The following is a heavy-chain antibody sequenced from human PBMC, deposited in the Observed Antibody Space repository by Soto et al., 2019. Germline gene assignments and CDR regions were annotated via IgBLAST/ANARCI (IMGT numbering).Heavy chain of an antibody. Sequence: QVQLVQSGAEVKKPGASVKVSCKASGYTFTSYGISWVRQAPGQGLEWMGWISAYNGNTNYAQKLQGRVTMTTDTSTSTAYMELWSLRSDDTAVYYCARFMTYYYDSSGYYASDWGQGTLVTVSS. V-gene: IGHV1-18*01. D-gene: IGHD3-22*01. J-gene: IGHJ4*02. CDR3: ARFMTYYYDSSGYYASD. CDR1: GYTFTSYG. CDR2: ISAYNGNT.